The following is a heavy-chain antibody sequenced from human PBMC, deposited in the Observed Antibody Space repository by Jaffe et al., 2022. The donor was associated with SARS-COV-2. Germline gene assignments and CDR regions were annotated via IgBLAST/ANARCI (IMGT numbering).Heavy chain of an antibody. V-gene: IGHV4-34*01. CDR3: ASLNSPTPRGDY. J-gene: IGHJ4*02. Sequence: QVQLQQWGAGLLKPSETLSLTCAVYGGSFSGYYWSWIRQPPGKGLEWIGEINHSGSTNYNPSLKSRVTISVDTSKNQFSLKLSSVTAADTAVYYCASLNSPTPRGDYWGQGTLVTVSS. CDR1: GGSFSGYY. CDR2: INHSGST. D-gene: IGHD2-21*01.